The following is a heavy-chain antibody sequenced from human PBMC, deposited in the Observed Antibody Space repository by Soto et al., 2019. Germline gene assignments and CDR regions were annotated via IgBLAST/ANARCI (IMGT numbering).Heavy chain of an antibody. J-gene: IGHJ6*03. CDR2: MNPNSGNT. CDR3: ARWLPNTIFGVVDVYYYYYMDV. V-gene: IGHV1-8*01. Sequence: ASVKVSCKASGYTFTSYDINWVRQATGQGLEWMGWMNPNSGNTGYAQKFQGRVTMTRNTSISTAYMELSSLRSEDTAVYYCARWLPNTIFGVVDVYYYYYMDVWGKGTTVTVSS. D-gene: IGHD3-3*01. CDR1: GYTFTSYD.